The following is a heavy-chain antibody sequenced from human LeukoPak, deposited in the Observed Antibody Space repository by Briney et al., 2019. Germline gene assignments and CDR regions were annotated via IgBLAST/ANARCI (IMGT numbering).Heavy chain of an antibody. CDR2: ISGSGGST. V-gene: IGHV3-23*01. J-gene: IGHJ6*02. CDR1: GFTFSSYA. D-gene: IGHD1-26*01. Sequence: GGSLRLSCAASGFTFSSYAVSWVRQAPGKGLEWVSAISGSGGSTYYADSVKGRFTISRDNSKNTLYLQMNSLRAEDTAVYYCAKIPVGNYYYYGMDVWGQGTTVTVSS. CDR3: AKIPVGNYYYYGMDV.